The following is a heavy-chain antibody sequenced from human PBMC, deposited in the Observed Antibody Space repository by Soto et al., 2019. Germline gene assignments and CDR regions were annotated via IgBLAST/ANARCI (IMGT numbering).Heavy chain of an antibody. V-gene: IGHV4-59*01. CDR2: IYYSGST. CDR3: ARDTSAYGLLDY. D-gene: IGHD3-10*01. Sequence: SETLSLTCTVSGGSISSYYWSWIRQPPGKGLAWIGYIYYSGSTNYNPSLKSRVTISVDTSKNQFSLKLSSVTAADTAVYYCARDTSAYGLLDYWGQGTLVTVSS. CDR1: GGSISSYY. J-gene: IGHJ4*02.